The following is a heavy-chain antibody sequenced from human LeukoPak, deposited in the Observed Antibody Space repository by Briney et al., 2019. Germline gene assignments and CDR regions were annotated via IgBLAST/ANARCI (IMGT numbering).Heavy chain of an antibody. V-gene: IGHV1-2*02. D-gene: IGHD2-21*01. CDR3: ASAYCGGDCSNWFDP. Sequence: ASVKVSCKASGYTFTGYYMHWVRQAPGQGLEWMGWINPSSGGTNYAQKFQGRVTMTRDTSISTAYMELSRLRSDDTAVYYCASAYCGGDCSNWFDPWGQGTLVTVSS. CDR2: INPSSGGT. J-gene: IGHJ5*02. CDR1: GYTFTGYY.